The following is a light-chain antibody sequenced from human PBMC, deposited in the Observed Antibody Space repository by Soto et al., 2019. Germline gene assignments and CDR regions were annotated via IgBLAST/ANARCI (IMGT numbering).Light chain of an antibody. CDR3: SSYASSSTVI. CDR1: SSDVGAYNY. V-gene: IGLV2-14*01. Sequence: QSALTQPASVSGSPGQSITISCTGTSSDVGAYNYVSWYQQHPVKAPKLMIYDVSSRPSGISNRFSGSKSGNTASLTNSGVQAEDEADYYCSSYASSSTVIFGGGTKLTVL. J-gene: IGLJ2*01. CDR2: DVS.